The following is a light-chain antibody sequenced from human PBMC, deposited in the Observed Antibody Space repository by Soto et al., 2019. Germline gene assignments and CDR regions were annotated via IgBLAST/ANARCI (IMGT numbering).Light chain of an antibody. CDR1: SSDVGGYHY. CDR3: SSYAGSNNLV. V-gene: IGLV2-8*01. J-gene: IGLJ2*01. Sequence: QSALTQPPSASGSPGQSVTISCTGTSSDVGGYHYVPWHQQHPGKAPKLMIYEVSKRPSGVPDRFSGSKSGNTASLTVSGLQAEDEADYYCSSYAGSNNLVFGGGTKLTVL. CDR2: EVS.